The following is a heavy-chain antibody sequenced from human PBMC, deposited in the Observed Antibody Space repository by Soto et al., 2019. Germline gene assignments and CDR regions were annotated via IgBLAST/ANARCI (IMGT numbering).Heavy chain of an antibody. J-gene: IGHJ3*02. V-gene: IGHV3-21*01. CDR3: ARGVLDPVNWGSEGFDI. Sequence: DSVEGRFTISRDNAESSLFLQMNSLRAEDTAIYFCARGVLDPVNWGSEGFDIWGQGTMVTVSS. D-gene: IGHD7-27*01.